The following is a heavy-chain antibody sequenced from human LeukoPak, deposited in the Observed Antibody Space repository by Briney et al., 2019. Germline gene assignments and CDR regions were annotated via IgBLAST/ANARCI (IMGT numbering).Heavy chain of an antibody. Sequence: GGSLRLSCAASGFTFSSYAMSWVRQAPGKGLEWVSAISGSGGSKYYADSVKGRFTISRDNSKNTLYLQMNSLRAEDTAVYYCATQRQKGYYYDSSGYYYFDYWGQGTLVTVSS. V-gene: IGHV3-23*01. CDR3: ATQRQKGYYYDSSGYYYFDY. J-gene: IGHJ4*02. D-gene: IGHD3-22*01. CDR2: ISGSGGSK. CDR1: GFTFSSYA.